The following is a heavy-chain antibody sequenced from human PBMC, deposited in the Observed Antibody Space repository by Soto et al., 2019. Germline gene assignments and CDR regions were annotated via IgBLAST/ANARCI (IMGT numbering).Heavy chain of an antibody. D-gene: IGHD4-17*01. CDR1: GFTFSSYA. CDR3: AKVGYGDYVRSH. Sequence: GGSLRLSCAASGFTFSSYAMSWVRQAPGKGLEWVSAISGSGGSTYYADSVKGRFPISRDNSKNTLYLQMNSLRAEDTAVYYCAKVGYGDYVRSHWGQGTLVTVSS. V-gene: IGHV3-23*01. CDR2: ISGSGGST. J-gene: IGHJ4*02.